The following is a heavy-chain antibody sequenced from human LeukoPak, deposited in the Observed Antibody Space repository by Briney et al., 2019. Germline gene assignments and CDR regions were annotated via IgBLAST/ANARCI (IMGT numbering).Heavy chain of an antibody. CDR1: GYTFTSYD. CDR3: ARGGDGTVRRLARYYYYMDV. V-gene: IGHV1-8*01. D-gene: IGHD4-11*01. CDR2: MNPNSGNT. Sequence: ASVTVSCMASGYTFTSYDINWVRQATGQGLEWMGWMNPNSGNTGYAQKFQGRVTMTRNTSISTAYMELSSLRSEDTAVYYCARGGDGTVRRLARYYYYMDVWGKGTTVTVSS. J-gene: IGHJ6*03.